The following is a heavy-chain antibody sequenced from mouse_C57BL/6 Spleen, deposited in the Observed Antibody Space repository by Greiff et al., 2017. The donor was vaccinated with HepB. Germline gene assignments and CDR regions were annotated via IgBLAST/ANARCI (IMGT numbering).Heavy chain of an antibody. J-gene: IGHJ2*01. V-gene: IGHV1-55*01. CDR2: IYPGRGST. D-gene: IGHD2-4*01. Sequence: QVHVKQPGAELVKPGASVKMSCKASGYTFTSYWITWVKQRPGQGLEWIGDIYPGRGSTNYNEKFKSKATLTVDTSSSTAYMQLSSLTSEDSAVYYCARRDYDYESPFDYWGQGTTLTVSS. CDR3: ARRDYDYESPFDY. CDR1: GYTFTSYW.